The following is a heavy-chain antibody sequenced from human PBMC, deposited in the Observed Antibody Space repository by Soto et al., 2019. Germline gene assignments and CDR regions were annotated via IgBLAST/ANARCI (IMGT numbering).Heavy chain of an antibody. CDR1: GGSFSGYY. CDR3: ARGAAGTGNWFDP. Sequence: PSETLSLTCAVYGGSFSGYYWSWIRQPPGKGLEWIGEINHSGSTNYNPSLKSRVTISVDTSKNQFSLKLSSVTAADTAVYYCARGAAGTGNWFDPWGRGTLVTVSS. CDR2: INHSGST. J-gene: IGHJ5*02. D-gene: IGHD6-13*01. V-gene: IGHV4-34*01.